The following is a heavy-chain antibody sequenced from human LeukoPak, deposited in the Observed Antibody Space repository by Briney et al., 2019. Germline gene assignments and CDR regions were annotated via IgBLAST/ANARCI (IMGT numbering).Heavy chain of an antibody. CDR2: ISAYNGNT. Sequence: GASVKVSCKASGHTTTSYGITWVRQAPGQGLEWMGWISAYNGNTKYAQRLQGRVTMTTDTSTGTAYMKLRSLRSDDTAVYYCANRVDYGDYYGMDVWGQGTTVTVSS. CDR3: ANRVDYGDYYGMDV. D-gene: IGHD4-17*01. V-gene: IGHV1-18*01. CDR1: GHTTTSYG. J-gene: IGHJ6*02.